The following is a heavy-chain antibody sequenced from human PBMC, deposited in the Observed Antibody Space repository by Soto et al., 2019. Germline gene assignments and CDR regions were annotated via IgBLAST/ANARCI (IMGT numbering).Heavy chain of an antibody. V-gene: IGHV3-33*01. J-gene: IGHJ3*02. Sequence: GGSLRLSCAASGFTFSSYGMHWVRQAPGKGLEWVAVIWYDGSNKYYADSVKGRFTISRDNSKNTLYLQMNSLRAEDTAVYYCARSDYGDYFDAFDIWGQGTMVTVSS. CDR3: ARSDYGDYFDAFDI. CDR1: GFTFSSYG. D-gene: IGHD4-17*01. CDR2: IWYDGSNK.